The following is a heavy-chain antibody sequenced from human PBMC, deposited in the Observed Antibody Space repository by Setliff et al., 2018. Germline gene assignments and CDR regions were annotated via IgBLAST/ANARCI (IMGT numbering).Heavy chain of an antibody. J-gene: IGHJ6*02. CDR1: GGSISSGSYY. Sequence: KPSETLSLTCTVSGGSISSGSYYWSWIRQPAGKGLEWIGRIYTSGSTNYNPSLKSRVTISVDTSKNQFSLKLSSVTAADTAVYYCARDRQYCTSLSCLNSYFYYHAMDFWGQGTTVTVSS. CDR3: ARDRQYCTSLSCLNSYFYYHAMDF. D-gene: IGHD2-8*01. CDR2: IYTSGST. V-gene: IGHV4-61*02.